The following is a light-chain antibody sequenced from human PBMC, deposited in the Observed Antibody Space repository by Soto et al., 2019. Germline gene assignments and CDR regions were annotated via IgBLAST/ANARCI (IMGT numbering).Light chain of an antibody. V-gene: IGLV2-14*01. CDR3: SSYTTTYTPLYV. CDR2: EVS. J-gene: IGLJ1*01. Sequence: QSVLTQPASVSGSPGQSITISFTGTSSDIGGYNYVSWYQQHPGKAPKLMIYEVSTRPSGVSNRFSGSKSGNTASLTISGLQAEDEADYYCSSYTTTYTPLYVFGTGTKVTVL. CDR1: SSDIGGYNY.